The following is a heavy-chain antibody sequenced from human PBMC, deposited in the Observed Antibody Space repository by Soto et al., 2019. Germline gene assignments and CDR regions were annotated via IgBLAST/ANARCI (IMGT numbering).Heavy chain of an antibody. Sequence: QVQLVQSGAEVRQPASSVKVSCKTSGGTFSSYAISWVRQAPGQGLEWMGGIVPIVDTSTYAQKCQGRVTIPADEPTSTAYQELSSLRSDDTAIYHYVRVVAIPGFPDNWWQGTLITISS. D-gene: IGHD2-15*01. V-gene: IGHV1-69*12. J-gene: IGHJ4*02. CDR1: GGTFSSYA. CDR3: VRVVAIPGFPDN. CDR2: IVPIVDTS.